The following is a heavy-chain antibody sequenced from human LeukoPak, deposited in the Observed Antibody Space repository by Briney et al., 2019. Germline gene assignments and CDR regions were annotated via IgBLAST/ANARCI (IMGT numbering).Heavy chain of an antibody. V-gene: IGHV1-2*02. CDR3: AAMISAGVAFDI. J-gene: IGHJ3*02. CDR2: INPNSGGT. Sequence: ASVKVSCKASGYTFTGYYMHWVRQAPGQGLEWMGWINPNSGGTNYAQKFQGRVTMTRDTSISTAYMELSRLRSDDTAVYYWAAMISAGVAFDIWGQGTMVTVSS. CDR1: GYTFTGYY. D-gene: IGHD3-22*01.